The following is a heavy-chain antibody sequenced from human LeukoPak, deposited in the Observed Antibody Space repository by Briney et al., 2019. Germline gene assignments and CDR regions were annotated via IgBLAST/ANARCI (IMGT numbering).Heavy chain of an antibody. CDR2: ISWNSGSI. Sequence: GGSLRLSCAASGFTFDDYAMHWVRQAPGKGLEWVSGISWNSGSIGYADSVKGRFTISRDNAKNSLYLQMNSLRAEDTVLYYCAKGVVAAYFDYWGQGTLVTVSS. CDR3: AKGVVAAYFDY. D-gene: IGHD2-15*01. CDR1: GFTFDDYA. J-gene: IGHJ4*02. V-gene: IGHV3-9*01.